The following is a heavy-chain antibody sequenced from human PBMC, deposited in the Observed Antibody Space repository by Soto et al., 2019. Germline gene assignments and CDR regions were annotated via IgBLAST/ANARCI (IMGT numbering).Heavy chain of an antibody. CDR1: GFTFSSYG. CDR2: ISYDGSNK. CDR3: AKGGFDS. Sequence: QVQLVESGGGVVQPGRSLRLSCAASGFTFSSYGMHWVRQAPGKGLEWVAVISYDGSNKYYEDSVKGRFTISRDNSKNTLYLQMNSLRAEATAVYYCAKGGFDSWGQGTLVTVSS. V-gene: IGHV3-30*18. J-gene: IGHJ4*02.